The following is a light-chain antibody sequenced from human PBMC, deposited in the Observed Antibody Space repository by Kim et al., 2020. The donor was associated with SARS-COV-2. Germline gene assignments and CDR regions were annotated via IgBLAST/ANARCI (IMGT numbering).Light chain of an antibody. V-gene: IGKV2-30*01. CDR2: KIS. Sequence: PASETCRSRIGLVCSGGSIDLNWFHQRPGQSPRRLIDKISNRDSGVPDRFSGSGSGTDFTLQISRVGAKDVGVYYCMKSTPWPFTFGRGTKVDIK. CDR1: IGLVCSGGSID. CDR3: MKSTPWPFT. J-gene: IGKJ3*01.